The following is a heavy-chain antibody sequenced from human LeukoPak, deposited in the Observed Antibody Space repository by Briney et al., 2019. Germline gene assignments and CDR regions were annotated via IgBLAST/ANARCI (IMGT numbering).Heavy chain of an antibody. CDR1: GFTFSSYA. D-gene: IGHD5-18*01. CDR2: ISYDGSNK. Sequence: PGGSLRLSCAASGFTFSSYAMHWVRQAPGKGLEWVAVISYDGSNKYYADSVKGRFTISRDNSKNTLYLQMNSLRAEDTAVYYCARQVDTAMATIDYWGQGTLVTVSS. J-gene: IGHJ4*02. V-gene: IGHV3-30-3*01. CDR3: ARQVDTAMATIDY.